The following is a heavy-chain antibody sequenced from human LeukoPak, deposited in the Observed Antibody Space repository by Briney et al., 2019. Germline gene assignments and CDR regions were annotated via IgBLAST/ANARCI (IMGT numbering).Heavy chain of an antibody. CDR2: IYPGDSDT. Sequence: GESLKISCKGSGYSFTSYWVGWVRQMPGKGLEWMGIIYPGDSDTRYSPSFQGQVTISADKSISTAYLQWSSLKASDTAMYYCERSVWRAYCGGDCYIPFDYWGQGTLVTVSS. CDR3: ERSVWRAYCGGDCYIPFDY. J-gene: IGHJ4*02. D-gene: IGHD2-21*02. V-gene: IGHV5-51*01. CDR1: GYSFTSYW.